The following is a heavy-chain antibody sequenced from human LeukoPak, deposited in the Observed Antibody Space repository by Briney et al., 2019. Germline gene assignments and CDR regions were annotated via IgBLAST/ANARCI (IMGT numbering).Heavy chain of an antibody. V-gene: IGHV3-74*01. CDR3: AVSLIGALDY. CDR1: GFTFSNYW. Sequence: GGSLRLSCAASGFTFSNYWMQWVRQAPGKGLVWVSRINSDGSSTNYADSVKGRFAISRDNAKNTLYLQMNSLRAEDTAVYYCAVSLIGALDYWGQGTLVTVSS. J-gene: IGHJ4*02. CDR2: INSDGSST. D-gene: IGHD6-6*01.